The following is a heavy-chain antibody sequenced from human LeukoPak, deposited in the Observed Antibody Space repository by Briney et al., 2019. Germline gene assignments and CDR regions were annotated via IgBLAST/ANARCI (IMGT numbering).Heavy chain of an antibody. J-gene: IGHJ4*02. CDR2: IIPILGIA. CDR1: GGTFSSYA. Sequence: SVKVSCKASGGTFSSYAISWVRQAPGQGLEWMGRIIPILGIANYAQKFQGRVTITADKSTSTAYMELSSLRSEDTAVYYRARATGTMVRAFDYWGQGTLVTVSS. V-gene: IGHV1-69*04. D-gene: IGHD3-10*01. CDR3: ARATGTMVRAFDY.